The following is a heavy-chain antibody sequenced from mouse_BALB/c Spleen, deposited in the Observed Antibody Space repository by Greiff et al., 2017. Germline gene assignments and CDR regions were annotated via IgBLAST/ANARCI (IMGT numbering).Heavy chain of an antibody. CDR2: IDTSDSYT. CDR3: ARSYYGPYYYAMDY. V-gene: IGHV1-69*01. Sequence: VKLQQPGAELVMPGASVKMSCKASGYTFTDYWMHWVKQRPGQGLEWIGAIDTSDSYTSYNQKFKGKATLTVDESSSTAYMQLSSLTSEDSAVYYCARSYYGPYYYAMDYWGQGTSVTVSS. CDR1: GYTFTDYW. D-gene: IGHD2-10*01. J-gene: IGHJ4*01.